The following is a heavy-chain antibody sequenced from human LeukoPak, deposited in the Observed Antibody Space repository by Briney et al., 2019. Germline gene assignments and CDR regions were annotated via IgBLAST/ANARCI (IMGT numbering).Heavy chain of an antibody. V-gene: IGHV1-18*01. CDR3: ARDAYYYDSSGYHGAIFDY. Sequence: GASVKVSCKASGYTFTSYGISWVRQAPGQGLEWMGWISAYNGNTNYAQKLQGRVTMTTDTSTSTAYMELRSLRSDDTAVYYCARDAYYYDSSGYHGAIFDYWGQGTLVTVSS. CDR1: GYTFTSYG. D-gene: IGHD3-22*01. J-gene: IGHJ4*02. CDR2: ISAYNGNT.